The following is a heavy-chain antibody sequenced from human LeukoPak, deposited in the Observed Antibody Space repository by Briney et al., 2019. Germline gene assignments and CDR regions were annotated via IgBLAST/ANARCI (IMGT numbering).Heavy chain of an antibody. CDR2: IYYSGST. V-gene: IGHV4-61*01. Sequence: SETLSLTCTVSGGSVSSGSYYWSWIRQPPGKGLEWIGYIYYSGSTNYNPSLKSRVTISVDTSKNQFSLKPSSVTAADTAVYYCARVSGNSSGWYLAFDIWGQGTMVTVSS. D-gene: IGHD6-19*01. CDR1: GGSVSSGSYY. CDR3: ARVSGNSSGWYLAFDI. J-gene: IGHJ3*02.